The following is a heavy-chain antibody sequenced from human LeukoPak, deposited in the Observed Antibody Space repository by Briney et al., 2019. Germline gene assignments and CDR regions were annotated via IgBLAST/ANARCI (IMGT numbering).Heavy chain of an antibody. D-gene: IGHD3-22*01. J-gene: IGHJ4*02. V-gene: IGHV1-2*06. CDR1: GYTFTSYG. Sequence: ASVKVSCKASGYTFTSYGISWVRQAPGQGLEWMGRINPNSGGTNYAQKFQGRVTMTRDTSISTAHMELSRLRSDDTAVYYCARDKGYYYDSSDFDYWGQGTLVTVSS. CDR3: ARDKGYYYDSSDFDY. CDR2: INPNSGGT.